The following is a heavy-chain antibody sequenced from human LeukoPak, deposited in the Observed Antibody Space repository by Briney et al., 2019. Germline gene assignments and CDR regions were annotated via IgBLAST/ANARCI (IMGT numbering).Heavy chain of an antibody. J-gene: IGHJ4*02. D-gene: IGHD6-13*01. V-gene: IGHV3-23*01. CDR3: ANAYSSSWLFDY. CDR2: ISGSGGST. Sequence: GGSLRLSCAASRFTFSSYGMSWVRQAPGKGLEGVSAISGSGGSTYYADSVKGRFTISRDNSKNTLYLQMNSRRAEDTAVYYCANAYSSSWLFDYWGQGTLVTVSP. CDR1: RFTFSSYG.